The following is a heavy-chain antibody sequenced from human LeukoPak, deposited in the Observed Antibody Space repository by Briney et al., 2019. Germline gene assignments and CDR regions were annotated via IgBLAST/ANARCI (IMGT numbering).Heavy chain of an antibody. CDR2: VSGTGGTT. J-gene: IGHJ4*02. V-gene: IGHV3-23*01. Sequence: GGSLRLSCAASGLTFKDYAMNWVRQAPGKGLELVSSVSGTGGTTYYADSVKGRFTISRDNSKNTLYLQMNSLRAEDTAVYYCARGSSFGEWDYWGQGTLVTVSS. CDR3: ARGSSFGEWDY. CDR1: GLTFKDYA. D-gene: IGHD3-10*01.